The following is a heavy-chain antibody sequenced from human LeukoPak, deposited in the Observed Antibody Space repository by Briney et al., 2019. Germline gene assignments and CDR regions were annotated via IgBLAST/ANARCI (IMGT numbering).Heavy chain of an antibody. D-gene: IGHD1-26*01. Sequence: SETLSLTCTVSGGSISSSSYYWGWIRQPPGKGLEWIGSTYYSGSTYYNPSLKSRVTISVDTSKNQFSLKLSSVTAADTAVYYCARPQVGIGNWDAFDIWGQGTMVTVSS. CDR1: GGSISSSSYY. J-gene: IGHJ3*02. V-gene: IGHV4-39*01. CDR3: ARPQVGIGNWDAFDI. CDR2: TYYSGST.